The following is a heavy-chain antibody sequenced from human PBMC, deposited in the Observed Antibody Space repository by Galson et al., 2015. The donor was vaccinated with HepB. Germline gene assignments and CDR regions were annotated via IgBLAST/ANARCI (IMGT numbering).Heavy chain of an antibody. CDR3: ARDTLGGNSFDP. CDR2: INTANGNT. CDR1: GYSFTTYP. Sequence: SVKVSCKASGYSFTTYPIYWVRQAPGQSLEWMGWINTANGNTKYSQKFQGRVTITRDTSANIVYVELSSLRSEDTAVYYCARDTLGGNSFDPWGQGTLVTVSS. J-gene: IGHJ5*02. D-gene: IGHD3-16*01. V-gene: IGHV1-3*04.